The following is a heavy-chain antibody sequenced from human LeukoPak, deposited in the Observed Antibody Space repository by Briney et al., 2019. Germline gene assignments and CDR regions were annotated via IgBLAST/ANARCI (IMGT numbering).Heavy chain of an antibody. J-gene: IGHJ4*02. CDR1: GYTFSNFG. CDR2: ISGNNDNP. CDR3: ARDGTSTDDY. V-gene: IGHV1-18*01. D-gene: IGHD2-2*01. Sequence: ASVKVSCKASGYTFSNFGINWVRQAPGQGLEWIAWISGNNDNPNYGQKFQGRFTVATDSSTSTAYMELSNLRSDDTAVYYCARDGTSTDDYWGQGTLVTVSS.